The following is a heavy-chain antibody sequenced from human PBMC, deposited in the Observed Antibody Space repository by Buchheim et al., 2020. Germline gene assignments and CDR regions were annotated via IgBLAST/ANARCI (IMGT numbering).Heavy chain of an antibody. CDR1: GFPFSRSA. CDR3: AKAGPYYLEY. D-gene: IGHD3-22*01. Sequence: EVQLLESGGGLVQPGGSLRLSCGASGFPFSRSAMTWVRQTPGKGLQCVSSISDNGVNTLSAEPVKGRFTISRDNSKNTLYLQMNGLRAEDTAVYYCAKAGPYYLEYGGQGTL. V-gene: IGHV3-23*01. CDR2: ISDNGVNT. J-gene: IGHJ4*02.